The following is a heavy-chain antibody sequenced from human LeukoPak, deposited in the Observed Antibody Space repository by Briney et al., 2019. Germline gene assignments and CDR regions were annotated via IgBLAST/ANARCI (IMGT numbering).Heavy chain of an antibody. J-gene: IGHJ5*02. CDR3: ARGPYSNYWFDP. D-gene: IGHD4-11*01. CDR1: GYTLTSYA. V-gene: IGHV1-3*01. Sequence: GASVKVSCKTSGYTLTSYAMHWVRLAPGQRLEWMGWINAGNGNTKYSQKFQDRVTITRDTSASTAYMELSSLRSEDTAVYFCARGPYSNYWFDPWGQGTLVTVSS. CDR2: INAGNGNT.